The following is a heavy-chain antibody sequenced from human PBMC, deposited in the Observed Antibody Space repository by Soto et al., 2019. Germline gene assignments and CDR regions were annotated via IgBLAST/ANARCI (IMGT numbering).Heavy chain of an antibody. D-gene: IGHD3-3*01. CDR1: GYTFTSYA. V-gene: IGHV1-3*01. CDR3: ARGREDTIFGVVTQGYYYYYYGMDV. J-gene: IGHJ6*02. Sequence: ASVKVSCKASGYTFTSYAMHWVRQAPGQRLEWMGWINAGNGNTKYSQKFQGRVTITADESTSTAYMELSSLRSEDTAVYYCARGREDTIFGVVTQGYYYYYYGMDVWGQGTTVTVSS. CDR2: INAGNGNT.